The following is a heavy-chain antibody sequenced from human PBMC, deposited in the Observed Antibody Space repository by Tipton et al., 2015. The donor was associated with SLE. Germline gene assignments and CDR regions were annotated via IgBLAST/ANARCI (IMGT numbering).Heavy chain of an antibody. Sequence: GLVKPSETISLTCTVSGYSLSSRTYKWAWIRQPPGEGLEWIATISSSGDTYYTPSLKSRVTISLDSSKNHFSLELRSVTAADTAVYYCARSAIFGVIMGGYFDYWGQGTLVTVSS. CDR1: GYSLSSRTYK. D-gene: IGHD3-3*01. CDR3: ARSAIFGVIMGGYFDY. CDR2: ISSSGDT. J-gene: IGHJ4*02. V-gene: IGHV4-39*07.